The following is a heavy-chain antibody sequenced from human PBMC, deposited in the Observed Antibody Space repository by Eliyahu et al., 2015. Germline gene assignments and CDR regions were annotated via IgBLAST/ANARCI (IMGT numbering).Heavy chain of an antibody. CDR2: IYWNDDK. Sequence: QITLKESGPTLVKPTQTLTLTCTFSGXXLXTSGVXVXWLXQPPGKALEWLALIYWNDDKRYSPSLKSRLTIXEDTSKNQVVLTMTNMDPVDTATYYCAHNSRGQQVDGLGFDYWGQGTLVTVSS. CDR1: GXXLXTSGVX. CDR3: AHNSRGQQVDGLGFDY. J-gene: IGHJ4*02. D-gene: IGHD6-13*01. V-gene: IGHV2-5*01.